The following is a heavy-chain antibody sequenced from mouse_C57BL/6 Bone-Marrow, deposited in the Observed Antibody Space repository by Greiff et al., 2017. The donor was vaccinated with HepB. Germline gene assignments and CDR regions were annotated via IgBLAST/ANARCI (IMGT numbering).Heavy chain of an antibody. CDR1: GFNIKDYY. J-gene: IGHJ2*01. CDR2: IDPEDGDT. CDR3: TTSYYDGSSSSY. V-gene: IGHV14-1*01. D-gene: IGHD1-1*01. Sequence: EVQLQESGAELVRPGASVKLSCTASGFNIKDYYMHWVKQRPEQGLEWIGRIDPEDGDTEYAPKFQGKATMTADTSSTTAYLQLSSLTSEDTAVYYCTTSYYDGSSSSYWGQGTTLTVSS.